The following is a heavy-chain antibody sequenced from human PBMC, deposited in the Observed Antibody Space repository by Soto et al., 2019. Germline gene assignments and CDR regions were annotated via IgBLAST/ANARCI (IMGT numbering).Heavy chain of an antibody. CDR2: IYYSGST. V-gene: IGHV4-39*01. CDR3: ASSSGYDEGPLGY. CDR1: GGSISSSSYY. J-gene: IGHJ4*02. Sequence: QLLESGPGLAKPSETLSLTCTVSGGSISSSSYYWGWIRQPPGKGLEWIGSIYYSGSTYYNPSLKSRVTISVDTSKNQFSLKLSSVTAADTAVYYCASSSGYDEGPLGYWGQGTLVTVSS. D-gene: IGHD5-12*01.